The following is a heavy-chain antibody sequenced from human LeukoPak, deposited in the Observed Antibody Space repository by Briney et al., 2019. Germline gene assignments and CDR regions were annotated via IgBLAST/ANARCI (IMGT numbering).Heavy chain of an antibody. J-gene: IGHJ4*02. CDR2: IDYSGSP. D-gene: IGHD5-24*01. CDR3: ARCGWDGYNKYYFDY. Sequence: TSQTLSLTCTVSGGSIRTSGYYWSWIRQHPGKGLEWIGYIDYSGSPYYNPSLKSRVTMSVDTSKNQFSLKLSSVTAVDTAVYYCARCGWDGYNKYYFDYWGQGTLVTVSS. V-gene: IGHV4-31*03. CDR1: GGSIRTSGYY.